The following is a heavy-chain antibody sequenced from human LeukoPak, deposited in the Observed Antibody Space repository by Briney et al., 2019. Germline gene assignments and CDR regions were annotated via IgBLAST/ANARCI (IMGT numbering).Heavy chain of an antibody. CDR2: IYYSGST. CDR3: ARGRITMVRGVPWESYYYYYYMDV. J-gene: IGHJ6*03. D-gene: IGHD3-10*01. Sequence: PSETLSLTCTVSGGSISSSSYYWGWIRQPPGKGLEWIGSIYYSGSTYYNPSLKSRVTITVDTSKNQFSLKLSSVTAADTAVYYCARGRITMVRGVPWESYYYYYYMDVWGKGTTVTVSS. V-gene: IGHV4-39*07. CDR1: GGSISSSSYY.